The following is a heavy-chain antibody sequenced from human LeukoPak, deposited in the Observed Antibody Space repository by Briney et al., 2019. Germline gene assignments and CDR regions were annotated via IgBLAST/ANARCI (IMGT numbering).Heavy chain of an antibody. V-gene: IGHV1-69*04. J-gene: IGHJ5*02. Sequence: SVEVSCKASGYTFTSYGISWVRQAPGQGLEWMGRIIPILGIANYAQKFQGRVTITADKSTSTAYMELSSLRSEDTAVYYCARGYYYDSSGYLRSWGQGTLVTVSS. D-gene: IGHD3-22*01. CDR1: GYTFTSYG. CDR3: ARGYYYDSSGYLRS. CDR2: IIPILGIA.